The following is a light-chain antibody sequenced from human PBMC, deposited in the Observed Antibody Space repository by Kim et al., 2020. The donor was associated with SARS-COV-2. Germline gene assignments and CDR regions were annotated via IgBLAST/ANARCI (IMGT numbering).Light chain of an antibody. CDR1: SSNIGKNY. V-gene: IGLV1-51*01. J-gene: IGLJ3*02. CDR2: DND. CDR3: GTWDTNLSSWV. Sequence: QSVLTQPPSVSAAPGQKVTVSCSGSSSNIGKNYVSWYQQFPGTAPKLLIYDNDERPSGIPDRFSGSKSGTSATLGITGLQTGDEADYYCGTWDTNLSSWVFGGGTKVTVL.